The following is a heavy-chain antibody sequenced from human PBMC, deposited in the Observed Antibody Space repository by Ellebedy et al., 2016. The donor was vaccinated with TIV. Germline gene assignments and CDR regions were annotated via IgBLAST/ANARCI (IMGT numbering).Heavy chain of an antibody. J-gene: IGHJ6*02. D-gene: IGHD6-13*01. Sequence: AASVKVSCKASGYTFTSYGISWVRQALGQGLEWMGWISGHDGDTNYAQKLQGRVTMTTDTSTSTAYMELRSLRSDDTAVYYCARDQQQLVIHNYYGLDVWGQGTTVTVSS. CDR2: ISGHDGDT. CDR1: GYTFTSYG. V-gene: IGHV1-18*04. CDR3: ARDQQQLVIHNYYGLDV.